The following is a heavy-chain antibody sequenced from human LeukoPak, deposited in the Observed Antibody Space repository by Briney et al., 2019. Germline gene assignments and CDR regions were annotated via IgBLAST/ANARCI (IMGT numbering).Heavy chain of an antibody. J-gene: IGHJ4*02. D-gene: IGHD3-10*01. Sequence: KAGGSLRLSCAASGFTFSSYAMSWVRQAPGKGLEWVSSISSSSSYIYYADSVKGRFTISRDNAKNSLYLQMNSLRAEDTAVYYCARDHTVRGVIPSFDYWGQGTLVTVSS. CDR1: GFTFSSYA. CDR2: ISSSSSYI. V-gene: IGHV3-21*01. CDR3: ARDHTVRGVIPSFDY.